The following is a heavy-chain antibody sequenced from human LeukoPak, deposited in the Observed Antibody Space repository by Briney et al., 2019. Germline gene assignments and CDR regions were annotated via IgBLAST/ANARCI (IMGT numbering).Heavy chain of an antibody. CDR1: GYTFTVYA. CDR2: ITPSDGA. V-gene: IGHV1-2*02. D-gene: IGHD5-24*01. J-gene: IGHJ4*02. Sequence: ASVKVSCKSSGYTFTVYAMHWGRQAPGQGLEWMGWITPSDGANYAQKFQGRVTMTRDTSMSTAYMDLNRLTSDDTAVYFCARDRYGDGFAHFDYWGQGTLVTVSS. CDR3: ARDRYGDGFAHFDY.